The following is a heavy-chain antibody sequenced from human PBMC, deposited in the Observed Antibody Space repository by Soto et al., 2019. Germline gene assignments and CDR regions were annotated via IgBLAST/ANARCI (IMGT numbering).Heavy chain of an antibody. J-gene: IGHJ6*02. Sequence: EVQLVESGGGLVQPGGSLRLSCAASGFTFSTYWMHWVRQAPGKGLVWVSRINTDGSDISYADSVKGRFTISRDNAKNTLYLQKNSRRADDTAVYYCVRVGVEAAMVNGGYYYYSMDVWGQGTTVTVSS. D-gene: IGHD5-18*01. CDR3: VRVGVEAAMVNGGYYYYSMDV. CDR2: INTDGSDI. V-gene: IGHV3-74*01. CDR1: GFTFSTYW.